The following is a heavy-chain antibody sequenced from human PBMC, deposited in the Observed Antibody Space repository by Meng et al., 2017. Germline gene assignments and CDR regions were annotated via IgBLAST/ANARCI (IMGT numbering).Heavy chain of an antibody. J-gene: IGHJ4*02. CDR2: AYYRSKWYH. CDR1: GDSVSSNSAA. V-gene: IGHV6-1*01. Sequence: QRQLQQSGPGLVKPPQTLSRNCAISGDSVSSNSAAWNWIRQSPSRGPEWLGRAYYRSKWYHDYAESVKSRISIDPDTSKNQFSLQLRSVTPEDSAVYYCARGSYSFDSWGQRTLVTVSS. D-gene: IGHD1-26*01. CDR3: ARGSYSFDS.